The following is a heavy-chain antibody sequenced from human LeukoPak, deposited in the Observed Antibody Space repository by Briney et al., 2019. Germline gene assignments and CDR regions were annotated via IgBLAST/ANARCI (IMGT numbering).Heavy chain of an antibody. CDR3: ANDKGFGTGTLDY. Sequence: GGSLRLSCAASGFTFSSYGMHWVRQAPGKGLEWVAFIRYDGSNKYYADSVKGRFTISRDNSKNTLYLQMNSLRAEDTAVYYCANDKGFGTGTLDYWGQGTLVTVSS. J-gene: IGHJ4*02. CDR2: IRYDGSNK. D-gene: IGHD1-1*01. V-gene: IGHV3-30*02. CDR1: GFTFSSYG.